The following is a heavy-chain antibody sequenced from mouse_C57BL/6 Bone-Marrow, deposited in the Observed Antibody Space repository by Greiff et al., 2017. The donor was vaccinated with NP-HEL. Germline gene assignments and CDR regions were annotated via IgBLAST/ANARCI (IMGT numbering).Heavy chain of an antibody. V-gene: IGHV1-82*01. J-gene: IGHJ3*01. CDR3: ARWNYYGSSGGFAY. CDR1: GYAFSSSW. D-gene: IGHD1-1*01. CDR2: IYPGDGDT. Sequence: VQLQQSGPELVKPGASVKISCKASGYAFSSSWMNWVKQRPGKGLEWIGRIYPGDGDTNYNGKFKGKATLTADKSSSTAYMQLSSLTSEDSAVYVCARWNYYGSSGGFAYWGQGTLVTVSA.